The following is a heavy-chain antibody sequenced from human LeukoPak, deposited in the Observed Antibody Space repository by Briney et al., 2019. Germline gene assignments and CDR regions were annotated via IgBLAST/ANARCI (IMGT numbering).Heavy chain of an antibody. J-gene: IGHJ4*02. Sequence: SETLSLTCTVSGGSISSSSYYWGWIRQPPGKGLEWIGSIYYSGSTYYNPSLKSRVTIAVDTSQHPFSLKLSSVTAADTAVYYCARADGIAAAGTCFDYWGQGTLVTVSS. CDR3: ARADGIAAAGTCFDY. D-gene: IGHD6-13*01. CDR2: IYYSGST. V-gene: IGHV4-39*07. CDR1: GGSISSSSYY.